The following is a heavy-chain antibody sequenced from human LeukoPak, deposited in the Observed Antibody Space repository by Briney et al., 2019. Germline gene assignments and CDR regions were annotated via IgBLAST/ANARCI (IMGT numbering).Heavy chain of an antibody. Sequence: GGSLRLSCTGSGFTFGDYAMSWFRQAPGKGLEWVGFIRSKGYGGTTEYAASVKGRFTISRDDSKSIAYLQMNSLKTEDTAVYYCSRRGTIAAAADWGQGTLVTVSS. V-gene: IGHV3-49*03. CDR1: GFTFGDYA. J-gene: IGHJ4*02. D-gene: IGHD6-25*01. CDR3: SRRGTIAAAAD. CDR2: IRSKGYGGTT.